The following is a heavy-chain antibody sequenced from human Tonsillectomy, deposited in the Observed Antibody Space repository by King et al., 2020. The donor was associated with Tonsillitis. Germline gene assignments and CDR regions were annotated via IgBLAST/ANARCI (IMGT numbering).Heavy chain of an antibody. CDR3: AKVSDSSAYYYLLSDY. Sequence: VQLVESGGGVVQPGRSLRLSCAASGFTFSIYGMHWVRQAPGKGLEWVAVISYDGSNKHYTDSVKGRFTISRDNSKNTLYLQMNSLRTEDTAVCFCAKVSDSSAYYYLLSDYWGPGTLVTVSS. J-gene: IGHJ4*02. CDR1: GFTFSIYG. V-gene: IGHV3-30*18. D-gene: IGHD3-22*01. CDR2: ISYDGSNK.